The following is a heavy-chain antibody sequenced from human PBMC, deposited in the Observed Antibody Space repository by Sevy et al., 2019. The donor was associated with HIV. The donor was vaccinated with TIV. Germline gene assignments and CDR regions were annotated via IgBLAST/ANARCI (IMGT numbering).Heavy chain of an antibody. V-gene: IGHV3-74*01. CDR3: AREGTGCGAEFDY. Sequence: GGSLRLSCAAAGFTFSNYWMHWVRQVPGKGLVWVSRIDTDGGGARYADSVKGRFTVSRDNARNTLYLQMNSVKVEDTGVYYCAREGTGCGAEFDYWGQGNLVTVSS. D-gene: IGHD1-1*01. J-gene: IGHJ4*02. CDR1: GFTFSNYW. CDR2: IDTDGGGA.